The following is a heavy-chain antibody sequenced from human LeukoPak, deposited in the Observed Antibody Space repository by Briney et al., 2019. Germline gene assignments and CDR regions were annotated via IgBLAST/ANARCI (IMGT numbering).Heavy chain of an antibody. CDR1: GYTLTELS. D-gene: IGHD3-22*01. J-gene: IGHJ1*01. CDR3: ATLAFYDSSGYYWSSNFQH. CDR2: FDPEDGET. Sequence: ASVKVSCKVSGYTLTELSMHWVRQAPGKGLEWMGGFDPEDGETIYAQKFQGRVAMTEDTSTDTAYMERSSLRSEDTAVYYCATLAFYDSSGYYWSSNFQHWGQGTLVTVSS. V-gene: IGHV1-24*01.